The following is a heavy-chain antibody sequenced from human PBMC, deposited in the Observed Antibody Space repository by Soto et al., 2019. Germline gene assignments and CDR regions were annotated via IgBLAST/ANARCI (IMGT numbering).Heavy chain of an antibody. CDR3: AKSHYDSSGYYIIDH. CDR1: GGSISGRC. J-gene: IGHJ5*02. Sequence: SETLSLTCTVSGGSISGRCWSWVRQSPGKGLEWIGYFCHTGSTNYNPSLESRVTISVDRSKTQCSLKLTSVTAADTAVYYCAKSHYDSSGYYIIDHWGQGTLVTVSS. CDR2: FCHTGST. V-gene: IGHV4-59*01. D-gene: IGHD3-22*01.